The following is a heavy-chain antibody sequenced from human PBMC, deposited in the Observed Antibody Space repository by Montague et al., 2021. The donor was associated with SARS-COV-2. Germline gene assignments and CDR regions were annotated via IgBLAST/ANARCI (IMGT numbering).Heavy chain of an antibody. CDR2: DYTTGST. CDR3: ARAVIYGGYAFAYFDF. Sequence: TLSLTCTVSGGSISSDSYYWSWIRQPAGKGLEWIGRDYTTGSTNYNPSLKIRVTISGDTSRNQFSLRLTSVTAADTAMYYCARAVIYGGYAFAYFDFWGQGVLVTVSS. V-gene: IGHV4-61*02. J-gene: IGHJ4*02. CDR1: GGSISSDSYY. D-gene: IGHD5-12*01.